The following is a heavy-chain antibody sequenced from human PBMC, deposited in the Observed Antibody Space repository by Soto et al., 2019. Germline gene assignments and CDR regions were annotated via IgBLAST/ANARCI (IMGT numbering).Heavy chain of an antibody. CDR1: GFTFSSYA. CDR3: ARGSYSLYYYGMDV. J-gene: IGHJ6*02. Sequence: QVQLVESGGGVVQPGRSLRLSCAASGFTFSSYAMHWVRQAPGKGLEWVAVISYDGSNKYYADSVKGRFTISRDNSKNTLYLQMNSLRAEDTAVYYCARGSYSLYYYGMDVWGQGTTVTVSS. CDR2: ISYDGSNK. V-gene: IGHV3-30-3*01. D-gene: IGHD3-10*01.